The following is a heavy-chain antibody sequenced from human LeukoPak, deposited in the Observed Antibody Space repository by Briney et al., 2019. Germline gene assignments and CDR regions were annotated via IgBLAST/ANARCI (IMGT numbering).Heavy chain of an antibody. Sequence: PSETLSLTCTVSDDSINSVSFYWAWIRQSPGKGLERIGDIYYNGATYYNPSLKSRVTISVDTSKNQFSLKLSSVTAADTAVYYCARGFDYYDSSGYYYRRPFAYWGQGTLVTVSS. V-gene: IGHV4-39*07. J-gene: IGHJ4*02. CDR2: IYYNGAT. D-gene: IGHD3-22*01. CDR3: ARGFDYYDSSGYYYRRPFAY. CDR1: DDSINSVSFY.